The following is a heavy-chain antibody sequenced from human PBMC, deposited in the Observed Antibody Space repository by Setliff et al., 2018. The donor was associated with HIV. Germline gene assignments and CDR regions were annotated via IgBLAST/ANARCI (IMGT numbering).Heavy chain of an antibody. V-gene: IGHV3-7*01. CDR2: INQDGSEK. CDR1: GFTFTSYW. CDR3: TRKLAPGHGMDV. J-gene: IGHJ6*02. D-gene: IGHD3-3*02. Sequence: GESLKISCAASGFTFTSYWMIWVRQAPGKGLEWVANINQDGSEKNYVDSVKGRFTISRDNAKNSLYLQMDSLRVENTTVYYCTRKLAPGHGMDVWGQGTTVTVSS.